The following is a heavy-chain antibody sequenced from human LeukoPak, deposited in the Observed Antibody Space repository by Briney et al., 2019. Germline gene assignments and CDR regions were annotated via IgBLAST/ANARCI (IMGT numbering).Heavy chain of an antibody. CDR3: ARGRMYYYDSSGYSALDY. CDR2: IYHSGST. J-gene: IGHJ4*02. D-gene: IGHD3-22*01. Sequence: SETLSLTCAVSGVSISSSNWWSWVGQPPGKGLEWIGEIYHSGSTNYNPSHKSRVTISVDKSKSQFSLKLSSVTAADTAVYYCARGRMYYYDSSGYSALDYWGQGTLVTVSS. V-gene: IGHV4-4*02. CDR1: GVSISSSNW.